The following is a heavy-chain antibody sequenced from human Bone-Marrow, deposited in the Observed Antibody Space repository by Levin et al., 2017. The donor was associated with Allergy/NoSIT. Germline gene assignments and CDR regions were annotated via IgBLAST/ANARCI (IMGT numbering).Heavy chain of an antibody. CDR1: GGTFSSYA. CDR2: IIPIFGTA. Sequence: SVKVSCKASGGTFSSYAISWVRQAPGQGLEWMGGIIPIFGTANYAQKFQGRVTITADEPTSTAYMELSSLRSEDTAVYYCARGTYYYDSSGYEYAFDIWGQGTMVTVSS. CDR3: ARGTYYYDSSGYEYAFDI. V-gene: IGHV1-69*13. J-gene: IGHJ3*02. D-gene: IGHD3-22*01.